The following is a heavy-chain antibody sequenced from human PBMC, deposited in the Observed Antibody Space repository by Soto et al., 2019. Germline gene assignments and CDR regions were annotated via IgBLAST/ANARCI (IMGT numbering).Heavy chain of an antibody. CDR3: ASERSTLSYYYHGMDV. Sequence: EVQLVESGGGLIQPGGSLRLSCAVSGFTVTSNYMSWVRQAPGKGLEWVSVIYRNGFTNYADSVKGRFTVSRDKSKNTLYLQMNSLRAEDTAVYYCASERSTLSYYYHGMDVWGQGTTVSVSS. D-gene: IGHD2-2*01. V-gene: IGHV3-53*01. CDR1: GFTVTSNY. J-gene: IGHJ6*02. CDR2: IYRNGFT.